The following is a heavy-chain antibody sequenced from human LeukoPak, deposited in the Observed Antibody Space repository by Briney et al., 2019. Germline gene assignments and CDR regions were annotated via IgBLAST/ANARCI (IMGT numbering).Heavy chain of an antibody. CDR1: GGSISSYY. V-gene: IGHV4-59*01. D-gene: IGHD3-22*01. J-gene: IGHJ4*02. CDR2: IYYSGST. CDR3: ARHLRGYYDSSGYQPFFDY. Sequence: SETLSLTCTVSGGSISSYYWSWIRQPPGKGLEWIGYIYYSGSTNYNPSLESRVTISVDTSKNQFSLKLSSVTAADTAVYYCARHLRGYYDSSGYQPFFDYWGQGTMVTVSS.